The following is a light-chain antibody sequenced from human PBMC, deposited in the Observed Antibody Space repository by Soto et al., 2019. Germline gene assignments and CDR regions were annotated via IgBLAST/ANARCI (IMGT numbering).Light chain of an antibody. CDR3: QQYNNWPFA. V-gene: IGKV3-15*01. CDR1: QSIGST. Sequence: EIVMTQSPATLSVSPGERATLSCGASQSIGSTLAWYQQKPGQAPRLLIYDASTRATGIPVRFSGSGSGTEFTLTINSLQSEDFTVYYCQQYNNWPFAFGPGTKVDIK. CDR2: DAS. J-gene: IGKJ3*01.